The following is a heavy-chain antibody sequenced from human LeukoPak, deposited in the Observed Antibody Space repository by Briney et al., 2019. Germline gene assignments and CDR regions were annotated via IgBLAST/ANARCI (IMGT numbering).Heavy chain of an antibody. CDR1: GYTFTSYD. CDR2: MSPNSGNT. D-gene: IGHD7-27*01. CDR3: VRAPPNWGFNY. J-gene: IGHJ4*02. V-gene: IGHV1-8*01. Sequence: ASVKVSCKASGYTFTSYDINWVRQATVQGLEWLGWMSPNSGNTGYAQKFQGRVTMTRNTSITTAYMELSSLRSEDTAVYYCVRAPPNWGFNYWGQGTLVTVSS.